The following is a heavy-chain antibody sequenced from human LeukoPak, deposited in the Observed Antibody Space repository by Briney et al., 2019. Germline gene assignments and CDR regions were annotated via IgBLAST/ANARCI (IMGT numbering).Heavy chain of an antibody. Sequence: PGGSLRLSCAASGFTFKSYAMNWARQAPGKGLEWVSGISGSGSSPYYADSVKGRFTISRDNSKNTLYLQMNSLRADDTAVYYCAKSTGLVLMVSAIGSADYYGMDVWGQGTTVTVSS. J-gene: IGHJ6*02. CDR1: GFTFKSYA. CDR2: ISGSGSSP. CDR3: AKSTGLVLMVSAIGSADYYGMDV. V-gene: IGHV3-23*01. D-gene: IGHD2-8*01.